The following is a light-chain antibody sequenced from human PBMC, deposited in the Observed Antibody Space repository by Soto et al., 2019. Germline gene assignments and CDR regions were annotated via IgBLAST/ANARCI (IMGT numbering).Light chain of an antibody. CDR3: QQDTTWPPRT. J-gene: IGKJ5*01. Sequence: EIRMTQSPATLSVSQGERATLSFRASQSITSNLAWYQQKPGQAPRLLSYGASTIATGIPARFRGSGSGTEFTLTISSRQSEDFAVYYCQQDTTWPPRTFGQGTSVEIK. V-gene: IGKV3-15*01. CDR2: GAS. CDR1: QSITSN.